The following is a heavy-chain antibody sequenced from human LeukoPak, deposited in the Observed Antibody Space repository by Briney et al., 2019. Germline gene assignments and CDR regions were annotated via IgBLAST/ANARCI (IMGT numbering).Heavy chain of an antibody. J-gene: IGHJ4*02. CDR1: GNYW. CDR3: ARAADSSGYYDY. D-gene: IGHD3-22*01. CDR2: INSDGSST. Sequence: GGSLRLSCAASGNYWMHWVRQAPGKGLVWVSRINSDGSSTSYADSVKGRFTISRDNAKNTLYLQMNSLRAEDTAVYYCARAADSSGYYDYWGQGTLVTVSS. V-gene: IGHV3-74*01.